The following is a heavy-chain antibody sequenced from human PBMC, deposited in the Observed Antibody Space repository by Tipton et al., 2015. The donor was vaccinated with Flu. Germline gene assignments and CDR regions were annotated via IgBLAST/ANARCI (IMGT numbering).Heavy chain of an antibody. J-gene: IGHJ4*02. CDR3: ARLPLPLSYFDY. CDR2: IYYSGST. CDR1: GDSIGSYY. V-gene: IGHV4-59*01. Sequence: TLSLTCTVSGDSIGSYYWSWIRQPPGKGLEWIGYIYYSGSTIYNPSLKSRVTISLDTSKSQFSLKLSSVTAADTAVYYCARLPLPLSYFDYWGQGTLVTVSS.